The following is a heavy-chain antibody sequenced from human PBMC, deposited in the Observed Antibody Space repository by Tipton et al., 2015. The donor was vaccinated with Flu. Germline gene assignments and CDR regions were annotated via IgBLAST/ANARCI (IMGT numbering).Heavy chain of an antibody. CDR2: IYYNGFT. Sequence: TLSLTCTLSGGSVSSVSFQWGWIRQPPGKGLEWMGLIYYNGFTTYNPSLKSRVTISIDTSKNQFSLKLTSVTAADTAVYYCARDGTNGVYGKVFYVWGLGTVVPFSS. CDR3: ARDGTNGVYGKVFYV. V-gene: IGHV4-61*01. D-gene: IGHD6-13*01. J-gene: IGHJ3*01. CDR1: GGSVSSVSFQ.